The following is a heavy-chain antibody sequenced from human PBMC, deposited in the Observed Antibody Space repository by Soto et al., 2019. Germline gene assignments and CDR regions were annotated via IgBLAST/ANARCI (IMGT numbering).Heavy chain of an antibody. CDR2: IYPGDSDT. D-gene: IGHD3-3*01. CDR1: GYSFTSYW. CDR3: ARHPYFWSGFLNCFDP. J-gene: IGHJ5*02. Sequence: GESLKISCKGSGYSFTSYWIGWVRQMPGKGLEWMGIIYPGDSDTRYSPSFQGQVTISADKSISTAYLQWSSLKASDTAMYYCARHPYFWSGFLNCFDPWGQGTLVTVSS. V-gene: IGHV5-51*01.